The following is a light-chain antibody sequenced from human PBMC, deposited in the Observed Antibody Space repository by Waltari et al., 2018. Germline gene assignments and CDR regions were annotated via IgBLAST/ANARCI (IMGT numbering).Light chain of an antibody. CDR3: QQYGSSPLT. CDR1: QSVSSSY. V-gene: IGKV3-20*01. CDR2: NAS. Sequence: EIVLTESPGTLSLSPGERATLSCRASQSVSSSYLAWDQQKPGQAPRLRIYNASSRATGSPDRFSGRGSGTDFTLTFSRLEPEDFAVYDCQQYGSSPLTFGGGTKVEIK. J-gene: IGKJ4*01.